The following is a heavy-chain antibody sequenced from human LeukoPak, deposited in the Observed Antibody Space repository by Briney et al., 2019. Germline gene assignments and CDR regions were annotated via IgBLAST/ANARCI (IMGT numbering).Heavy chain of an antibody. CDR1: GFTFSNYD. Sequence: GGSLRLSCAASGFTFSNYDMYWVRQAPGKGLEWVAFIDYDGTVKYYEDSVKGRFTISRDNSKHTVYLQMNSLRTEDTAIYYCATKFVDYWGQGTLVTVSS. V-gene: IGHV3-30*02. J-gene: IGHJ4*02. CDR3: ATKFVDY. D-gene: IGHD2-21*01. CDR2: IDYDGTVK.